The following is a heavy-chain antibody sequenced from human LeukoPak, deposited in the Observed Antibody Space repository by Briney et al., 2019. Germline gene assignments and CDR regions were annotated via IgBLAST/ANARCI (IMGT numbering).Heavy chain of an antibody. V-gene: IGHV3-23*01. CDR2: ISGSGGST. CDR1: GFTFSSYG. J-gene: IGHJ4*02. Sequence: PGGSLRLSCAASGFTFSSYGMSWVRQAPGKGLEWVSAISGSGGSTYYADSVKGRFTISRDNSKNTLYLQRNSLRAEDTAVYYCAKDHILYSYGYEEFDYWGQGTLVTVSS. D-gene: IGHD5-18*01. CDR3: AKDHILYSYGYEEFDY.